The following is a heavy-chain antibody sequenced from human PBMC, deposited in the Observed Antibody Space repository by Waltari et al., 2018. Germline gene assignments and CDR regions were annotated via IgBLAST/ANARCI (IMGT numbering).Heavy chain of an antibody. CDR2: IYSGGSGGNT. CDR3: ATDYDGNAYVAFDI. D-gene: IGHD3-22*01. V-gene: IGHV3-53*02. CDR1: GFTVSSNY. J-gene: IGHJ3*02. Sequence: EVQLVETGGGLIQPGGSLRLSCAASGFTVSSNYMTWVRQAPGKGLEWVSVIYSGGSGGNTYYADSVKDRFTISRDNSKNTLYLQMNGLRAEDTAMYYCATDYDGNAYVAFDIWGQGTMVTVSS.